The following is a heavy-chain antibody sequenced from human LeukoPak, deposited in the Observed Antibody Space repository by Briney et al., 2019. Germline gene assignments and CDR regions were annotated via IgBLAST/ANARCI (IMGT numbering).Heavy chain of an antibody. CDR2: ISYDGSNK. Sequence: PGGSLRPSCAASGFTFSSYAMHWVRQAPGKGLEWVAVISYDGSNKYYADSVKGRFTISRDNSKNTLYLQMNSLRAEDTAVYYCASEEPNYFDYWGQGTLVTVSS. CDR3: ASEEPNYFDY. V-gene: IGHV3-30-3*01. J-gene: IGHJ4*02. CDR1: GFTFSSYA.